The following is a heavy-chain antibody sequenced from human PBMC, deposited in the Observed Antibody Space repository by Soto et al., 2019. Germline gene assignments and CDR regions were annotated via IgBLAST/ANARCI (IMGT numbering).Heavy chain of an antibody. V-gene: IGHV3-30*18. CDR1: GFTFSSYG. D-gene: IGHD5-18*01. Sequence: QVQLVASGGGVVQPGRSLRLSCAASGFTFSSYGMHWVRQAPGKGLEWVAVISYDGSNKYYADSVTGRFTISRDNSKNTLYLQMNSLRAEDTAVYDCAKDSSATAMVLDYLGYFDYWGQGTLVTVSS. CDR2: ISYDGSNK. CDR3: AKDSSATAMVLDYLGYFDY. J-gene: IGHJ4*02.